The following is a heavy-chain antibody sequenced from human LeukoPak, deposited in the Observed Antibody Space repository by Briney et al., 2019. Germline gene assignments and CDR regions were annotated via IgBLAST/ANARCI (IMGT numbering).Heavy chain of an antibody. V-gene: IGHV4-59*08. J-gene: IGHJ4*02. CDR3: ARRRGRTFYFDY. CDR1: GGSISSYY. D-gene: IGHD3-16*01. Sequence: KPSETLSLTCTVPGGSISSYYWSWIRQPPGKGLEWIGYIYYSGSTNYNPSLKSRVTISVDTSKNHFSLRLSSVTAADTAVYYCARRRGRTFYFDYWGQGTLVTVSS. CDR2: IYYSGST.